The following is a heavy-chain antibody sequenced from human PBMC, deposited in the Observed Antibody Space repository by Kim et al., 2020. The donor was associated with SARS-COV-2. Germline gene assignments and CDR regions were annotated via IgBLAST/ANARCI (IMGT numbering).Heavy chain of an antibody. CDR1: GYTFTSYA. V-gene: IGHV7-4-1*02. CDR2: INTNTGNP. CDR3: ARVHLSRSDPYYDFYEPKYYFDY. J-gene: IGHJ4*02. D-gene: IGHD3-3*01. Sequence: ASVKVSCKASGYTFTSYAMNWVRQAPGQGLEWMGWINTNTGNPTYAQGFTGRFVFSLDTSVSTAYLQISSLKAEDTAVYYCARVHLSRSDPYYDFYEPKYYFDYWGQGTLVTVSS.